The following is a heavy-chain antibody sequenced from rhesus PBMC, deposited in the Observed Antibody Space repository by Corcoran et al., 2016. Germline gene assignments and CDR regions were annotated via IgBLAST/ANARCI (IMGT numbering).Heavy chain of an antibody. CDR2: IYGNSTST. CDR3: ARDGDSSWSVFDY. Sequence: QVQLQESGPGVVKSSETLSLTCAVSGGSISDSYRWSWIRQPPGKGLEWIGYIYGNSTSTNYNPFLKSRVTISKDTSKNQFSLKLSSVTAADTAVFYCARDGDSSWSVFDYWGQGVLVTVSS. V-gene: IGHV4S10*01. J-gene: IGHJ4*01. D-gene: IGHD6-13*01. CDR1: GGSISDSYR.